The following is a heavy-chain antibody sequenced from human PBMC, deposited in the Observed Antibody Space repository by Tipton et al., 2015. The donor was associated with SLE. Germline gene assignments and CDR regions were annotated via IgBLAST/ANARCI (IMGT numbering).Heavy chain of an antibody. CDR2: VYITGET. CDR1: GDALNSYSYY. V-gene: IGHV4-61*02. J-gene: IGHJ5*02. CDR3: VRGTKCLQRGFDL. Sequence: TLSLTCTVSGDALNSYSYYWGWIRQPAGKGLEWIGRVYITGETDYSPSLKSRVTISVDTSKNQFSLSLRSLTAADTAVYYCVRGTKCLQRGFDLWGQGTLVTVSS.